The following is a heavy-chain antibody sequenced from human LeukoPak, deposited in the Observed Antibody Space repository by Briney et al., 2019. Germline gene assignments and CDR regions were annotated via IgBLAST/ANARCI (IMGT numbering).Heavy chain of an antibody. CDR3: TRGPPNWGFDF. J-gene: IGHJ4*02. V-gene: IGHV1-18*01. CDR1: GYTFTSYG. Sequence: GASVKVSCKASGYTFTSYGISWVRQAPGQGLEWMGWISAYNGNTNYAQKFQGRVTMTRSTSTRTAYMELSSLRSEDTAVYYCTRGPPNWGFDFWGQGTLVTVSS. CDR2: ISAYNGNT. D-gene: IGHD7-27*01.